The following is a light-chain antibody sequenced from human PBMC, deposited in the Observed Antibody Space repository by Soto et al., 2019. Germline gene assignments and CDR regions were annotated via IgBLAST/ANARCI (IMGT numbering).Light chain of an antibody. CDR2: GSS. V-gene: IGKV3-15*01. CDR3: QQYNNWPPRT. Sequence: EIVMTQSPATLSVSPGERATLSCRASQRVSSNLAWYQQKPGQAPRLLIYGSSTMATGIPARFSGSGSGTEFTLTISSLQSEDFAVYYCQQYNNWPPRTFGQGTKVDI. J-gene: IGKJ1*01. CDR1: QRVSSN.